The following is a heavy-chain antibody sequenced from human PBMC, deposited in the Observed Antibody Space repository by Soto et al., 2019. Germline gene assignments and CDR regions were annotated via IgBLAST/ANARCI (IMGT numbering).Heavy chain of an antibody. CDR2: INHSGST. CDR3: ASPYYYYGMDV. V-gene: IGHV4-34*01. CDR1: GGSFSGYY. J-gene: IGHJ6*02. Sequence: QVQLQQWGAGLLKPSETLSLTGAVYGGSFSGYYWSWIRQPPGKGLEWIGEINHSGSTNYNPSLKSRVTISVDTSKNQFSLKLSSVTAADTAVYYCASPYYYYGMDVWGQGTTVTVSS.